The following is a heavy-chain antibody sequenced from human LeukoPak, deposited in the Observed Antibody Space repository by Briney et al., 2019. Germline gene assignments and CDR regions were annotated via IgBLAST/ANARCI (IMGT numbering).Heavy chain of an antibody. CDR2: IYSGGST. CDR3: ARGGSYLSAFDI. D-gene: IGHD1-26*01. Sequence: SGGSLKLSCAASGFTVSSNYMSWVRQAPGKGLEWVSIIYSGGSTFHADSVKGRFTISRDNSKNTLYLQMNSLRAEDTAVYYCARGGSYLSAFDIWGQGTMVTVSS. V-gene: IGHV3-53*01. J-gene: IGHJ3*02. CDR1: GFTVSSNY.